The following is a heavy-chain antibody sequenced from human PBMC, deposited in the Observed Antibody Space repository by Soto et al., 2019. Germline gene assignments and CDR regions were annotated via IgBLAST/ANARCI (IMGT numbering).Heavy chain of an antibody. J-gene: IGHJ4*02. CDR1: GFTVNGHY. CDR3: ARDRTISDYRSSGALGL. CDR2: IYSGGST. Sequence: PGGSLRLSCAASGFTVNGHYMSWVRQAPGKGLEWVSVIYSGGSTYYANSVTGRFTISRDNSRNTVYLQMNSLRAEDTAVYYCARDRTISDYRSSGALGLWGQGTLVTLSS. D-gene: IGHD3-10*01. V-gene: IGHV3-66*01.